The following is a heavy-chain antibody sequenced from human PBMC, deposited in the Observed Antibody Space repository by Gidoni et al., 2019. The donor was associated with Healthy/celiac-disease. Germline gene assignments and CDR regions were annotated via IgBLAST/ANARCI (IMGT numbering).Heavy chain of an antibody. Sequence: QVQLVQSAAEVKKPGSSVKVSCKASGGTFSSYTISWVRQAPGQGLEWMGRMIPILGIANYAQKFQGRVTITADKSTSTAYMELSSLRSEDTAVYYCARGERSGEGLYYYGMDVWGQGTTVTVSS. CDR3: ARGERSGEGLYYYGMDV. J-gene: IGHJ6*02. CDR1: GGTFSSYT. V-gene: IGHV1-69*02. CDR2: MIPILGIA. D-gene: IGHD3-10*01.